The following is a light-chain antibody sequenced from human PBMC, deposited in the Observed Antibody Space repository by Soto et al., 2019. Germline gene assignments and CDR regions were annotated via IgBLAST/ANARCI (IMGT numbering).Light chain of an antibody. J-gene: IGKJ1*01. V-gene: IGKV1-5*03. Sequence: DIQMTQSPSTLSASVGDRVTNTCRASQSINTWLAWYQLKPGRAPKLLIYKASTLESGVSSRFSGSGSGTEFTLTISSLQPDDFATYYCQQYQTYSQFGQGTKVDIK. CDR3: QQYQTYSQ. CDR1: QSINTW. CDR2: KAS.